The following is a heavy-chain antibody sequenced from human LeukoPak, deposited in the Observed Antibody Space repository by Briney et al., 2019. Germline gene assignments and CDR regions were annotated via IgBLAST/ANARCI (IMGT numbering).Heavy chain of an antibody. D-gene: IGHD6-13*01. CDR2: INPNSGGT. CDR3: ARAPYSSSWYTFRGEYNWFDP. J-gene: IGHJ5*02. Sequence: AASVTVSYKASGYTFTVYYMHWVRQAPGQGLEWMGWINPNSGGTNYAQKFQGRVTMTRDTSISTAYMELSRLRSHDTAVYYCARAPYSSSWYTFRGEYNWFDPWGQGTLVTVSS. CDR1: GYTFTVYY. V-gene: IGHV1-2*02.